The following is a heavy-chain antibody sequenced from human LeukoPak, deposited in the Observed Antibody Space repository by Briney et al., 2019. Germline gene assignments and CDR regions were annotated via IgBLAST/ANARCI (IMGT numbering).Heavy chain of an antibody. V-gene: IGHV4-59*01. CDR3: ARGMDYDILTGPAYYMDV. J-gene: IGHJ6*03. Sequence: SETLSLTCTVSGGSISSYYWSWIRQPHGKGLEWIGYIYYSGSTNYNPSLKSRVTISVDTSKNQFSLKLSSVTAADTAVYYCARGMDYDILTGPAYYMDVWGKGTTVTVSS. D-gene: IGHD3-9*01. CDR2: IYYSGST. CDR1: GGSISSYY.